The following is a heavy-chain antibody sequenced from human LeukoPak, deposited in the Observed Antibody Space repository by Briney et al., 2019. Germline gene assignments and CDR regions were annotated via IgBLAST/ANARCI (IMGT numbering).Heavy chain of an antibody. D-gene: IGHD6-13*01. CDR3: ASNAPGIAAAAPRSLGAFDI. CDR1: GFPFNTYA. J-gene: IGHJ3*02. CDR2: ISYDGNNK. V-gene: IGHV3-30-3*01. Sequence: PGGSLRLSCAASGFPFNTYALHWVRQAPGKGLQWVALISYDGNNKYYADSVKGRFTISRDNSKNTLYLQMNSLRPEDTAVYYCASNAPGIAAAAPRSLGAFDIWGQGTMVTVSS.